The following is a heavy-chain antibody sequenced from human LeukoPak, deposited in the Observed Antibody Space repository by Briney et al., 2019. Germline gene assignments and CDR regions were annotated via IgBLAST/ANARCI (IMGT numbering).Heavy chain of an antibody. CDR3: AKAFLAYCGGDCFDAFDI. J-gene: IGHJ3*02. Sequence: GGSLRLSCAASGFTFSSYAMSWVRQAPGKGLEWVSAISGSDGSTYYADSVKGRFTISRDNSKNTLYLQMNSLRAEDTAVYYCAKAFLAYCGGDCFDAFDIWGQGTMVTVS. V-gene: IGHV3-23*01. CDR1: GFTFSSYA. CDR2: ISGSDGST. D-gene: IGHD2-21*02.